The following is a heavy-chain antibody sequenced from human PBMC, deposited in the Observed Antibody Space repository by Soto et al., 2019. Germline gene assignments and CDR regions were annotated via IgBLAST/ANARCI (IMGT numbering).Heavy chain of an antibody. CDR1: GGAFSSYT. J-gene: IGHJ3*02. D-gene: IGHD6-19*01. CDR2: IIPILGIA. V-gene: IGHV1-69*02. Sequence: SVKVSCKASGGAFSSYTISWVRQAPGRGFEWMGRIIPILGIANYAQKFQGRVTITADKSTSTAYMELSSLRSEDTAVYYCARVRRIAVAGPQDAFDIWGQGTMVTVSS. CDR3: ARVRRIAVAGPQDAFDI.